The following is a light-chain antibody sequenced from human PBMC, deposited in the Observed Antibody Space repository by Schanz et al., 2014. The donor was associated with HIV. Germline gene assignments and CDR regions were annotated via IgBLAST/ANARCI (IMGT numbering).Light chain of an antibody. Sequence: QSALTQPPSASGSPGQSVTISCTGTSSDVGSYDYVSWYQQHPGTVPKPMIYNVNTQPSRVPDRFSGSKSGTSASLAISGLQSEDEADYYCAAWDDSLSGPVVFGGGTQLTVL. CDR1: SSDVGSYDY. V-gene: IGLV2-11*01. CDR2: NVN. CDR3: AAWDDSLSGPVV. J-gene: IGLJ2*01.